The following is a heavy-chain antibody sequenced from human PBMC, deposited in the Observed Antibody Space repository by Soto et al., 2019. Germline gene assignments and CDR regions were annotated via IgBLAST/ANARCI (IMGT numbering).Heavy chain of an antibody. Sequence: EVQVLESGGGLVQPGGSLRLSCGGSGFTFSLYAMSWVRQAPGKGLEWVSGISSSGTSTYYADSVKGRFTISRDNSKNSLYLQMNSLRAEDTAVYYCAKAERGVYSFDYWGQGTLVTVSS. CDR3: AKAERGVYSFDY. CDR2: ISSSGTST. J-gene: IGHJ4*02. V-gene: IGHV3-23*01. D-gene: IGHD2-8*01. CDR1: GFTFSLYA.